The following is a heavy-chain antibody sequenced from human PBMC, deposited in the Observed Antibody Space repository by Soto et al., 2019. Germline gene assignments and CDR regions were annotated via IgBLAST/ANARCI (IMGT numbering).Heavy chain of an antibody. J-gene: IGHJ4*02. CDR1: GFTFSSYE. Sequence: GGSLRLSCEASGFTFSSYEMNWVRQAPGKGLEWVSYISSSGSTIYHADSVKGRFTISRDNAKNSLYLQMNSLRAEDTAVYYCAGVCGRELHYFDYWGQGTLVTVSS. V-gene: IGHV3-48*03. D-gene: IGHD1-26*01. CDR2: ISSSGSTI. CDR3: AGVCGRELHYFDY.